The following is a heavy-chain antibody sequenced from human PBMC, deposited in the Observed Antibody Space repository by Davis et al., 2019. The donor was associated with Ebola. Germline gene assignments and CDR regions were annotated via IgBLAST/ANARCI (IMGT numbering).Heavy chain of an antibody. D-gene: IGHD3-22*01. J-gene: IGHJ6*04. CDR2: MNPNSGNT. CDR1: GYIFTSYD. Sequence: ASVKVSCKASGYIFTSYDIIWVRQATGQGLEWMGWMNPNSGNTGYGRKFQGRVAMIRDTSISTAYMELSGLRSEDTAVYYCARGLYDFDSSGYRYYKNGIDVWGKGTTVTVSS. CDR3: ARGLYDFDSSGYRYYKNGIDV. V-gene: IGHV1-8*01.